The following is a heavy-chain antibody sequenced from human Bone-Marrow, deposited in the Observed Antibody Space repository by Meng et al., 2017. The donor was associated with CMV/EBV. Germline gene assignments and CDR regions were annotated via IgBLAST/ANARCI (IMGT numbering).Heavy chain of an antibody. V-gene: IGHV3-23*01. Sequence: GESLKISCAASGFTFSSYAMSWVRQAPGKGLEWVSAISGSGGSTYYADSVKGRFTISRDNSKNTLYLQMNSLRAEDTAVYYCAKVEGRGRLDYYYYGMDVWGQGTTVTFYS. D-gene: IGHD1-1*01. CDR1: GFTFSSYA. CDR3: AKVEGRGRLDYYYYGMDV. CDR2: ISGSGGST. J-gene: IGHJ6*01.